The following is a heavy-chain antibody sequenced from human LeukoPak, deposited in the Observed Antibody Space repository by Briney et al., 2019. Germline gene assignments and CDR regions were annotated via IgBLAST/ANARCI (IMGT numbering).Heavy chain of an antibody. CDR2: ISSSSSYI. CDR3: AREGVYCSSTSCSRVY. V-gene: IGHV3-21*01. D-gene: IGHD2-2*01. Sequence: AGGSLRLSCAASGFTFSSYSMNWVRQAPGKGLEWVSSISSSSSYIYYADSVKGRFTISRDNAKNSLYLQMNSLRAEDTAVYYCAREGVYCSSTSCSRVYWGQGTLVTVSS. CDR1: GFTFSSYS. J-gene: IGHJ4*02.